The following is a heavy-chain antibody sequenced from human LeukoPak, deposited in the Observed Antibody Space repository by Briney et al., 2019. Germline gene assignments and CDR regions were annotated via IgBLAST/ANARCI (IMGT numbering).Heavy chain of an antibody. D-gene: IGHD5-18*01. CDR3: ARGYSYGPLFDY. Sequence: SETLSLTCTVSGGSISSGSYYWGWIRQPPGKGLEWIRSIYYSGSTCYNPSLKSRVTISVDTSKNQFSLKLSSVTAADTAVYYCARGYSYGPLFDYWGQGTLVTVSS. J-gene: IGHJ4*02. V-gene: IGHV4-39*07. CDR1: GGSISSGSYY. CDR2: IYYSGST.